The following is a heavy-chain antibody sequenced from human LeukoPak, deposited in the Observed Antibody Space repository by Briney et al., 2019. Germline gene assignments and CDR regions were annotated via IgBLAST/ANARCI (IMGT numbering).Heavy chain of an antibody. CDR1: GFTFSSYS. CDR3: ARDPPFIIGTTFFDY. Sequence: GGSLRLSCAASGFTFSSYSMNWVRQAPGKGLEWVSSISTSSTYIYYADSVTGRFTISRDNAKNSLYLQMNSLRAEDTAVYYCARDPPFIIGTTFFDYWGQGTLVTVSS. CDR2: ISTSSTYI. V-gene: IGHV3-21*01. D-gene: IGHD1-20*01. J-gene: IGHJ4*02.